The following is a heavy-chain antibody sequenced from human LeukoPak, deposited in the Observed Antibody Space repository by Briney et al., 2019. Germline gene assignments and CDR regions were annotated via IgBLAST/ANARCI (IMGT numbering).Heavy chain of an antibody. CDR1: GFTFSGYW. D-gene: IGHD2-15*01. CDR2: INLDGSVR. Sequence: GGSLRLSCAASGFTFSGYWMSWVRQAQGKGLEWVANINLDGSVRHYVDSARGRFTISRDNAKNSLYLQMNSLRAEDTALYYCARAAEPNIVVVVAAHLSRDYWGQGTLVTVSS. CDR3: ARAAEPNIVVVVAAHLSRDY. V-gene: IGHV3-7*03. J-gene: IGHJ4*02.